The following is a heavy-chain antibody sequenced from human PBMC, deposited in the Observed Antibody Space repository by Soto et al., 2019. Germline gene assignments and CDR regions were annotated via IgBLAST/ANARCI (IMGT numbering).Heavy chain of an antibody. Sequence: QVQLQESGSRLVRPSQTVSLTCSVSGGSVNSGGYSWSWIRQPPGKGLEWIGFISPSGGPAYNPSLKRRGNITVDKSKYQNLPELTPVTGAGTGGLYCYQGVLRWGPGTRGNV. V-gene: IGHV4-30-2*01. CDR1: GGSVNSGGYS. D-gene: IGHD2-2*01. J-gene: IGHJ1*01. CDR3: YQGVLR. CDR2: ISPSGGP.